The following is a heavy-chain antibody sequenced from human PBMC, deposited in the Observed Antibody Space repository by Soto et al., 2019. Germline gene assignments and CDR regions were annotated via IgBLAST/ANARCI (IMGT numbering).Heavy chain of an antibody. Sequence: QVQLVESGGDVVQPGTSLRLSCVTSGFRFSSYPLHWVRQAPGKGLEWVAVISYDGSDQFYADSVKGRFTISRDNLKSPLYLHVGGLSPEAPAVFFWARPLDMVSYSFAPWGRGPLLPVPP. CDR1: GFRFSSYP. D-gene: IGHD2-2*03. J-gene: IGHJ5*02. V-gene: IGHV3-30-3*01. CDR2: ISYDGSDQ. CDR3: ARPLDMVSYSFAP.